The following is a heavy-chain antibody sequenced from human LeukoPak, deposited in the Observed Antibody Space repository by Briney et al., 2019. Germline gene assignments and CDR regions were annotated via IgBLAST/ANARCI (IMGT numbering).Heavy chain of an antibody. CDR1: GFTVSNNY. CDR2: IYSGGST. J-gene: IGHJ3*02. V-gene: IGHV3-53*01. Sequence: GGSLRLSCAASGFTVSNNYMSWVRQAPGKGLEWVSVIYSGGSTYYADSVKGQFTISRDNSRNTLYLQMNSLRAEDTAVYYCARDRSAIDVFDIWGQGTMVTVSS. CDR3: ARDRSAIDVFDI.